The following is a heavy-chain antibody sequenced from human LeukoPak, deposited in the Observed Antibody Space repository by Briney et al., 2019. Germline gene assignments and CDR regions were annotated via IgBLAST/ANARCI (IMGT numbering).Heavy chain of an antibody. CDR1: GGTFSSYA. D-gene: IGHD3-22*01. Sequence: ASVKVSCKASGGTFSSYAISWVRQAPGQGLEWMGRIIPILGIANYAQKFQGRVTITADKSTSTAYMELSSLRSEDTAVYYCAIGGIYYDSSGWDIWGQGTMVTVSS. J-gene: IGHJ3*02. CDR3: AIGGIYYDSSGWDI. V-gene: IGHV1-69*04. CDR2: IIPILGIA.